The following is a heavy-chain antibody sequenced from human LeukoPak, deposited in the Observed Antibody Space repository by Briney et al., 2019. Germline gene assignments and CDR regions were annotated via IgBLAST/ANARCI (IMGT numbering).Heavy chain of an antibody. J-gene: IGHJ4*02. CDR2: IYYSGST. CDR3: ARGGGYYYDSSGYYHDYFDY. CDR1: GGSISSYY. D-gene: IGHD3-22*01. V-gene: IGHV4-59*01. Sequence: SETLSLTCTVSGGSISSYYWSWIRQPSGKGLEWIGYIYYSGSTNYNPSLKSRVTISVDTSKNQFSLKLSSVTAADTAVYYCARGGGYYYDSSGYYHDYFDYWGQGTLVTVSS.